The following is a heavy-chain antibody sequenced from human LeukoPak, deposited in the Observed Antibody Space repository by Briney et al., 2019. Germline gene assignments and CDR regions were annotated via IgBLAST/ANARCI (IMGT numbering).Heavy chain of an antibody. V-gene: IGHV3-7*01. D-gene: IGHD1-7*01. CDR2: IKQDGSEK. CDR1: GFTFSSYW. J-gene: IGHJ3*02. Sequence: GGSLRLSCAASGFTFSSYWMSWVRQAPGKGLEWVANIKQDGSEKYYVDSVKGRFTISRDNAKNSLYLQMNSLRAEDTGVYYCARRYNWNYQDAFDIWGQGTMVTVSS. CDR3: ARRYNWNYQDAFDI.